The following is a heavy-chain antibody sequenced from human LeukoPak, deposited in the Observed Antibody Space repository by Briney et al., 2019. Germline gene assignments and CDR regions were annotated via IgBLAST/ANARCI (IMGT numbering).Heavy chain of an antibody. CDR1: GFTFSDYY. CDR3: ARGITIFGAPMGSWEPFDY. V-gene: IGHV3-11*01. D-gene: IGHD3-3*01. J-gene: IGHJ4*02. Sequence: GGSLRLSCAASGFTFSDYYMSWIRQAPGKGLEWVSYISSSGSTTYYADSVKGRFTISRDNAKNSLYLQMNSLRAEDTAVYYCARGITIFGAPMGSWEPFDYWGQGTLVTVSS. CDR2: ISSSGSTT.